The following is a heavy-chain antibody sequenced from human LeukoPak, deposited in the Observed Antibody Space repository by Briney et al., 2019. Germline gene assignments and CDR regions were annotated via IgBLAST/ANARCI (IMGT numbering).Heavy chain of an antibody. V-gene: IGHV7-4-1*02. CDR2: INTNTGNP. Sequence: ASVKVSCKASGYTFTTYGLNWVRQAPGQGLEWMGWINTNTGNPTYAQGFTGRFVFSLDTSVSTAYLHISSLKAEDTAVYYCARLRGREYFDYWGQGTLVTVSS. CDR1: GYTFTTYG. J-gene: IGHJ4*02. CDR3: ARLRGREYFDY. D-gene: IGHD3-16*01.